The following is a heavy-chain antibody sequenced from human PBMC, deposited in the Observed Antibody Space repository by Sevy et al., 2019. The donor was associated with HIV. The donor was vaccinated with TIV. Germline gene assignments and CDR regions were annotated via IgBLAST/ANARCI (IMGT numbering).Heavy chain of an antibody. Sequence: RGCLRLSCAASGFTFSSYSMNWVRQAPGKGLEWVSSISSSSSYIYYADSVKGRFTISRDNAKNSLYLQMNSLRAEDTAVYYCARSEGNWSGDYENYYYYYYGMDVWGQGTTVLVSS. V-gene: IGHV3-21*01. J-gene: IGHJ6*02. D-gene: IGHD3-3*01. CDR3: ARSEGNWSGDYENYYYYYYGMDV. CDR2: ISSSSSYI. CDR1: GFTFSSYS.